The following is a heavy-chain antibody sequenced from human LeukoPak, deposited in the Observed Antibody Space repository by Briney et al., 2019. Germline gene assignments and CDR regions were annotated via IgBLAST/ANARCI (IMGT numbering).Heavy chain of an antibody. CDR1: GFTFSSYG. CDR2: IWYDGSNK. D-gene: IGHD3-22*01. CDR3: ARGRLYYYDSSGYPNWFDP. V-gene: IGHV3-33*08. Sequence: GGSLRLSCAASGFTFSSYGMHWVRQAPGKGLEWVAVIWYDGSNKYYADSVKGRFTISRDNSKNTLYLQMNSLRAEDTAVYYCARGRLYYYDSSGYPNWFDPWGQGTLVTVSS. J-gene: IGHJ5*02.